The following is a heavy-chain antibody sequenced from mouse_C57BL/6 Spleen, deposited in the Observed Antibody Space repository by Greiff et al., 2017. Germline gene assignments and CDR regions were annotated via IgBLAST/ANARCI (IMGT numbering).Heavy chain of an antibody. CDR2: ISYDGSN. CDR3: ASLYDYDPFDD. J-gene: IGHJ2*01. D-gene: IGHD2-4*01. V-gene: IGHV3-6*01. Sequence: VQLKESGPGLVKPSQSLSLTCSVTGYSITSGYYWNWIRQFPGNKLEWMGYISYDGSNNYNPSLKNRISITRDTSKNQFFLKLNSVTTEDTATYYCASLYDYDPFDDWGQGTTLTVSS. CDR1: GYSITSGYY.